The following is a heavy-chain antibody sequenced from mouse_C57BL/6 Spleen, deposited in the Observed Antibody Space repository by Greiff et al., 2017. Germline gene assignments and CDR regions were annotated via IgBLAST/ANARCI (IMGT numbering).Heavy chain of an antibody. CDR1: GFTFSSYT. D-gene: IGHD1-1*01. CDR2: ISGGGGNT. J-gene: IGHJ2*01. Sequence: EVKLVESGGGLVKPGGSLKLSCAASGFTFSSYTMSWVRQTPEKRLEWVATISGGGGNTYYPDSVKGRFTISRDNAKNTLYLQMSSLRSEDTALYYCAREGSYYYGSSGFDYWGQGTTLTVSS. CDR3: AREGSYYYGSSGFDY. V-gene: IGHV5-9*01.